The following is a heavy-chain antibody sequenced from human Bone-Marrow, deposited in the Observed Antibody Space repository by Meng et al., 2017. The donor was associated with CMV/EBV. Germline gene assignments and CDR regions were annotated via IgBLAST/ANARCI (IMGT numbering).Heavy chain of an antibody. Sequence: CTVSGGSISSSSYSWGWIRQPPGKGLEWIGSIYYSGSTYYNPSLKSRVTISVDTSKNQFSLKLSSVTAADTAVYYCARDFGGLDDFGYWGQGTLVTVSS. CDR2: IYYSGST. D-gene: IGHD2-15*01. CDR1: GGSISSSSYS. J-gene: IGHJ4*02. V-gene: IGHV4-39*07. CDR3: ARDFGGLDDFGY.